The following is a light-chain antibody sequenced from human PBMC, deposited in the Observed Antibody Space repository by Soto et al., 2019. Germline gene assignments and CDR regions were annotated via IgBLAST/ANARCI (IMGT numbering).Light chain of an antibody. CDR3: QQYGSSPYT. CDR2: GAS. Sequence: EIVLTQSPGTLSLSPGDRATLSCRASQSVSSNYLAWYQQKPGQAPRLLIYGASSRATGIPDRFSGSGSGTDFTLTISRLESEDFAVYYCQQYGSSPYTFGQGAKLEIK. J-gene: IGKJ2*01. CDR1: QSVSSNY. V-gene: IGKV3-20*01.